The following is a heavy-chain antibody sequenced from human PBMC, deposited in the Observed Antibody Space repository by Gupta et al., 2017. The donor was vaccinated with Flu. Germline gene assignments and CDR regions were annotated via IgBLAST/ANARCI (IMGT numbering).Heavy chain of an antibody. CDR3: AKNSAKVAGSYYFDY. CDR2: IGFAGS. D-gene: IGHD6-19*01. J-gene: IGHJ4*02. CDR1: GSTFSSYA. Sequence: EVQLLEYGGGLVLPGGSLRLSCVASGSTFSSYAMSWVRQAPGKGPEYVSSIGFAGSYYADSVKGRFTISRDNSKNTLYLQMDSLKGEDSAIYYCAKNSAKVAGSYYFDYWGQGILVTVSS. V-gene: IGHV3-23*01.